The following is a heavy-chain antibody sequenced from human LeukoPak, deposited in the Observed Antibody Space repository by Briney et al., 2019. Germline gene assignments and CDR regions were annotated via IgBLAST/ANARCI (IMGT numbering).Heavy chain of an antibody. CDR3: ARLRYSYGYWFDP. Sequence: SETLSLTCTVSGGSISSSSYYWDWIRQPPGKGLEWIGSIYYSGSTYYNPSLKSRVTLSVDTSKNQFSLKLSSVTAADTAVYYCARLRYSYGYWFDPWGQGTLVTVSS. V-gene: IGHV4-39*01. CDR2: IYYSGST. CDR1: GGSISSSSYY. D-gene: IGHD5-18*01. J-gene: IGHJ5*02.